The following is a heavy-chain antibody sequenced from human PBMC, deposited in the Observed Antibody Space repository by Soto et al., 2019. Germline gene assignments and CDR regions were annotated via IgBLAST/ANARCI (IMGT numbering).Heavy chain of an antibody. CDR1: GFTFSSYS. CDR3: AREGPLYVDSVSNCFDD. J-gene: IGHJ4*02. D-gene: IGHD4-17*01. V-gene: IGHV3-21*01. CDR2: ISTTSSFI. Sequence: GGSLRLSCAASGFTFSSYSMNWVRQAPGKGLEWVSSISTTSSFIYSADSVKGRFTISRDNAKNSLYLQMNSLRAEDTAVYYCAREGPLYVDSVSNCFDDWGQGTLVTVSS.